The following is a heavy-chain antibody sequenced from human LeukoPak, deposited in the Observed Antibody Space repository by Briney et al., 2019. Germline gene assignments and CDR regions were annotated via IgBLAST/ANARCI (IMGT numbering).Heavy chain of an antibody. CDR1: SGSFSGYY. CDR2: INHSGST. V-gene: IGHV4-34*01. D-gene: IGHD3-22*01. J-gene: IGHJ3*02. CDR3: ARYITMIVVAHDAFDI. Sequence: SETLSLTCSVYSGSFSGYYWSWIRQPPGKGLEWIGEINHSGSTYYNPSLKSRVTISVDTSKNQFSLKLSSVTAADTAVYYCARYITMIVVAHDAFDIWGQGTMVTVSS.